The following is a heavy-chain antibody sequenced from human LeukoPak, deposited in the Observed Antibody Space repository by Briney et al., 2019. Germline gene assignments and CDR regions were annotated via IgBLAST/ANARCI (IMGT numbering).Heavy chain of an antibody. D-gene: IGHD6-19*01. CDR3: AGERISVAGSQGPVIDH. Sequence: GASVKVSCKASGYTFNSYGISWVRQAQGQGLEWLGWISGHNGNTLYSYKFHGRVTMTTDTSTTTAYMELTNLRSDDTALYYCAGERISVAGSQGPVIDHWGQGTPVTVSS. CDR1: GYTFNSYG. V-gene: IGHV1-18*01. J-gene: IGHJ4*02. CDR2: ISGHNGNT.